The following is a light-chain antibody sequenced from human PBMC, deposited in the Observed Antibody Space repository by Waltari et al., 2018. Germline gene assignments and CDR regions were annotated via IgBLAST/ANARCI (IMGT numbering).Light chain of an antibody. CDR3: SAWDDRLSGPV. J-gene: IGLJ2*01. CDR2: SNN. V-gene: IGLV1-47*01. CDR1: SSNIGSNY. Sequence: QSVLTQPPSASGTPGQRVTISCSGGSSNIGSNYVSWYQRLPGTAPKLLIYSNNQRPSAVPARFSGSKSGASASLAISGLRSGDEADYYCSAWDDRLSGPVFGGGTKLTVL.